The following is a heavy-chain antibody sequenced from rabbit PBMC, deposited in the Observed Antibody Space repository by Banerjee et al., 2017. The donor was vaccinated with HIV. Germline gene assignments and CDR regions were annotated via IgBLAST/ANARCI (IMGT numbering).Heavy chain of an antibody. CDR1: GFSFSSGYD. CDR2: IDTGSSGST. Sequence: QQLVESGGGLVQPGASLTLTCKASGFSFSSGYDMCWVRQAPGKGLEWIACIDTGSSGSTGYASWAKGRFTISKTSSTTVTLQMTSLTAADTATYFCARGGYYPYAYGTTLGLRGPGTLVTVS. V-gene: IGHV1S40*01. D-gene: IGHD6-1*01. CDR3: ARGGYYPYAYGTTLGL. J-gene: IGHJ4*01.